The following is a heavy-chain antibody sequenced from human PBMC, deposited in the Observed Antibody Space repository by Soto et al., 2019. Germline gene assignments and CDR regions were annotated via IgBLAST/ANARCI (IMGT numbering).Heavy chain of an antibody. D-gene: IGHD3-9*01. CDR1: GFTFSSYA. Sequence: GGSLRLSCAASGFTFSSYAMHWVRQAPGKGLEWVAVISYDGSNKYYADSVKGRFTISRDNSKNTLYLQMNSLRAEDTAVYYCARPNYDILNYGMDVWGQGTTVTVSS. CDR2: ISYDGSNK. V-gene: IGHV3-30-3*01. CDR3: ARPNYDILNYGMDV. J-gene: IGHJ6*02.